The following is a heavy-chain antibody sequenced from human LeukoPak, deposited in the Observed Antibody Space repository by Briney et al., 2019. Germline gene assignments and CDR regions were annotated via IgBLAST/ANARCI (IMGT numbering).Heavy chain of an antibody. V-gene: IGHV1-2*02. J-gene: IGHJ4*02. D-gene: IGHD3-3*01. CDR1: GYTFTGYY. CDR3: ARNDFWMDFDY. CDR2: INPNSGGT. Sequence: ASVEVSCKASGYTFTGYYMHWVRQAPGQGLEWMGWINPNSGGTNYAQKFQGRVTMTRDTAISTAYMELSRLRSDDAAVYYCARNDFWMDFDYWGRGTLVTVSS.